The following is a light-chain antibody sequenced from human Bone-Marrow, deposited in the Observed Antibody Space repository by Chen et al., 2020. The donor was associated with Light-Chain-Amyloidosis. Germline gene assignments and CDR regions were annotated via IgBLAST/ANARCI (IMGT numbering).Light chain of an antibody. CDR1: QSVSSY. CDR3: QQRSNWPPGAFT. CDR2: DAA. J-gene: IGKJ3*01. Sequence: EIVLTQSPATRSFSPGEKATLSCRASQSVSSYLAWYQQKPGQAPRLLIYDAANRATGIPARFSGSGSGTDFTLTISSLEPEDCAVYYCQQRSNWPPGAFTFGPGTKVDIK. V-gene: IGKV3-11*01.